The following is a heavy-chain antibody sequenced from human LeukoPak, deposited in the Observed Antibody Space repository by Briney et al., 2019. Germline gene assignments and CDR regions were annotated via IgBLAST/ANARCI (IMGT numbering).Heavy chain of an antibody. CDR3: AKGGYTTWFDP. Sequence: GGSLRLSCAASGFTFREYSMSWVRQAPGKGPEWVSNIRSNGRDTYYIDSVKGRFTISRDNSKNTVYLEMSSLRVEDTGVYYCAKGGYTTWFDPWGQGTLVTVSS. J-gene: IGHJ5*02. V-gene: IGHV3-23*01. CDR2: IRSNGRDT. D-gene: IGHD2-15*01. CDR1: GFTFREYS.